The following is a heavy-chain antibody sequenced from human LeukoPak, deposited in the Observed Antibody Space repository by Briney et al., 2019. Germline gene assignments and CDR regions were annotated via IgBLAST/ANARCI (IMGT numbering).Heavy chain of an antibody. D-gene: IGHD3-9*01. Sequence: ASVKVSCKASGYTFTSYYMHWVRQAPGQGLEWMGRINPNSGGANYAQKFQGRVTMTRDTSISTAYMELSRLRSDDTAVYYCARVLRYYDILTGYSRDFDYWGQGTLVTVSS. J-gene: IGHJ4*02. V-gene: IGHV1-2*06. CDR1: GYTFTSYY. CDR2: INPNSGGA. CDR3: ARVLRYYDILTGYSRDFDY.